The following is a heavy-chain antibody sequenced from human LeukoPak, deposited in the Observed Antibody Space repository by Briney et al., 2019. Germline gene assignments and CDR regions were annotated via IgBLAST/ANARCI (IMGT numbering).Heavy chain of an antibody. CDR1: EFTFSSYW. CDR3: ARGPIKTYSSSWYLEYYFDY. Sequence: GGSLRLSCAASEFTFSSYWMSRVRQAPGKGLEWVANIKQDGSEKYYVDSVKGRFTISRDDAKNSLYLQMNSLRAEDTAVYYCARGPIKTYSSSWYLEYYFDYWGQGTLVTVSS. V-gene: IGHV3-7*01. D-gene: IGHD6-13*01. CDR2: IKQDGSEK. J-gene: IGHJ4*02.